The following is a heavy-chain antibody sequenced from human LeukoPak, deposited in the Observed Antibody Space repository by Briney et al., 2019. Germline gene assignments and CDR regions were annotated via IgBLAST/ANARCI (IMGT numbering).Heavy chain of an antibody. CDR3: ARDRRAEEDYYFDY. Sequence: GGSLRLSCAASGFTFSSYGMHWVRQAPGKGLEWVAVIWYDGSNKYYADSVKGRFTISRDNSKNTLYLQMNSLRAEDTAVYYCARDRRAEEDYYFDYWGQGTLVTVSS. J-gene: IGHJ4*02. V-gene: IGHV3-33*01. CDR1: GFTFSSYG. CDR2: IWYDGSNK. D-gene: IGHD2-15*01.